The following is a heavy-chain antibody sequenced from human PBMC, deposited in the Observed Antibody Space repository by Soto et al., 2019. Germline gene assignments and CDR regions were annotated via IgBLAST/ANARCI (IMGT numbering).Heavy chain of an antibody. CDR1: GFTFSSYA. Sequence: EGSLRLSCAASGFTFSSYAMGWVRQSPGEGLEWVSAISGSGGSTYYADSVKGRFTISRDNSKNTLYLQMNSLRAEDTAVYYCAKVANGYSYGYYFDYWGQGTLVTVSS. V-gene: IGHV3-23*01. CDR3: AKVANGYSYGYYFDY. J-gene: IGHJ4*02. D-gene: IGHD5-18*01. CDR2: ISGSGGST.